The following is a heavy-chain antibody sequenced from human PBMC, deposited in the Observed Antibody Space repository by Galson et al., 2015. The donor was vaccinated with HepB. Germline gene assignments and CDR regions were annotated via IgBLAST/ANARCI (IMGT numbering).Heavy chain of an antibody. J-gene: IGHJ3*02. CDR1: GYSFTMYA. Sequence: QSGAEVKKPGESLRISCKASGYSFTMYAIHWVRQAPGQSIECMGWINAGNGDTKFSQKFQDRITITRDTSASTAYMELSSLTSEDTAVYYCARTQGRDDAFDIWGQGTMVTVSS. V-gene: IGHV1-3*01. CDR3: ARTQGRDDAFDI. CDR2: INAGNGDT.